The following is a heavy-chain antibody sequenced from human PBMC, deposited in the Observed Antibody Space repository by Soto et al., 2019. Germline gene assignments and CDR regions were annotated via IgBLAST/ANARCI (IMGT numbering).Heavy chain of an antibody. D-gene: IGHD3-16*01. V-gene: IGHV1-2*02. CDR2: INPDNGVP. Sequence: QVQLVQSGAEVKKPGASVKVSCKASGYSFTGYYVNWARQAPGQGLEWMGWINPDNGVPNNAQKFQGRVTLSRDTSINTAYMELSRLTSDDTAMYHCARTDYLFSTLTYYFDYWGQGTLVTVSS. CDR3: ARTDYLFSTLTYYFDY. CDR1: GYSFTGYY. J-gene: IGHJ4*02.